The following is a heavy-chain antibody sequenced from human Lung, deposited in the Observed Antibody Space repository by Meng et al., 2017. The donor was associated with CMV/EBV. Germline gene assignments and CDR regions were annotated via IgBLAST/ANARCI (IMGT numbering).Heavy chain of an antibody. J-gene: IGHJ4*02. CDR2: ISSSSSYV. CDR3: AREGYDYDSGSYYYYFDH. V-gene: IGHV3-21*01. CDR1: RFSSYT. Sequence: GGSLKISCAASRFSSYTLNWVRQAPGKGLEWVSSISSSSSYVYYADSVKGRFTISRDNAKNSLYLQMNSLRAEDTAVYYCAREGYDYDSGSYYYYFDHWGQGXLVTVSS. D-gene: IGHD3-10*01.